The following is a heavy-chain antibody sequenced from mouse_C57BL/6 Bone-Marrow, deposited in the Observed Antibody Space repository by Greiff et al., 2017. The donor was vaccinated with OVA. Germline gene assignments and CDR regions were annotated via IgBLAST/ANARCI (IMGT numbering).Heavy chain of an antibody. CDR1: GYTFTSYW. D-gene: IGHD1-1*01. CDR2: IDPSDSET. Sequence: VQLQQPGAELVRPGSSVKLSCKASGYTFTSYWMHWVKQRPIQGLEWIGNIDPSDSETHYNQKFKDKATLTVDKSSSTAYMQLSSLTSEDSAVYYCARYRLSRDYAMDYWGQGTSVTVSS. CDR3: ARYRLSRDYAMDY. V-gene: IGHV1-52*01. J-gene: IGHJ4*01.